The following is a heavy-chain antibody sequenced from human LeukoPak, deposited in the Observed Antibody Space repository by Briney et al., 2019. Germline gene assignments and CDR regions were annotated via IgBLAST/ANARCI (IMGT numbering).Heavy chain of an antibody. CDR1: GGSISTSLDY. CDR2: IYFSGST. J-gene: IGHJ5*02. V-gene: IGHV4-39*01. CDR3: ARHKNRASWFDP. D-gene: IGHD1-14*01. Sequence: SETLSLTCTVSGGSISTSLDYWDWIRQPPGEGLEWIGSIYFSGSTYYTPSLKSRVTISLDTSKNQFSLKLSSVTAADTAVYYCARHKNRASWFDPWGQGTLVTVSS.